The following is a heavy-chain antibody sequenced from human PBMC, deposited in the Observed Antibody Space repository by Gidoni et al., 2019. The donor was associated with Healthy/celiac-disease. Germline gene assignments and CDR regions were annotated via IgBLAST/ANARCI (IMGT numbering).Heavy chain of an antibody. CDR2: ISYDGSNK. J-gene: IGHJ4*02. V-gene: IGHV3-30-3*01. CDR1: GFTFSSSA. CDR3: ARDPTLGYCSSTSCYTAVPQSRFDY. Sequence: QVQLVESGGGVVQPGRSLRLSCAASGFTFSSSAMHWVRQAPGKGLEWVAVISYDGSNKYYADSVKGRFTISRDNSKNTLYLQMNSLRAEDTAVYYCARDPTLGYCSSTSCYTAVPQSRFDYWGQGTLVTVSS. D-gene: IGHD2-2*02.